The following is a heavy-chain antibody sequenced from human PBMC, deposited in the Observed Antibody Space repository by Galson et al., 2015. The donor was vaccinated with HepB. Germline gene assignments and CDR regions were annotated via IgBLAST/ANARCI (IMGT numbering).Heavy chain of an antibody. J-gene: IGHJ4*02. Sequence: SLRLSCAASGFTFSSYAMNWVRQAPGKGLEWVSGISGSGGGTYYADSVKGRFTISRDNSKNTLFLQMNSLRAEDTATYYCANGYDSSGFLPGYWGQGTLVTVSS. CDR3: ANGYDSSGFLPGY. V-gene: IGHV3-23*01. D-gene: IGHD3-22*01. CDR2: ISGSGGGT. CDR1: GFTFSSYA.